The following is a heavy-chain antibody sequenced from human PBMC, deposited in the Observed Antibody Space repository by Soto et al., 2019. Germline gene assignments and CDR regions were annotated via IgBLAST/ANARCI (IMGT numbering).Heavy chain of an antibody. CDR2: ISYDGTNK. Sequence: GGSLRLSCAASGFTFRNFGMHWVRQAPGKGLEWVAVISYDGTNKYYADSVKGQFTISRDNSKNTLYLQIKSLRAEDTAVYYCAKAVPPFVVVTGYDYWGQGTLVTVSS. D-gene: IGHD2-15*01. CDR3: AKAVPPFVVVTGYDY. CDR1: GFTFRNFG. V-gene: IGHV3-30*18. J-gene: IGHJ4*02.